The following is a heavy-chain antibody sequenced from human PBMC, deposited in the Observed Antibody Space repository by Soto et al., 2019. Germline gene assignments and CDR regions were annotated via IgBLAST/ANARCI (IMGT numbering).Heavy chain of an antibody. D-gene: IGHD2-2*03. CDR3: AKALVDIVVVPAAMSGMFGY. CDR1: GFTFSSYG. J-gene: IGHJ4*02. Sequence: GGSLRLSCAASGFTFSSYGMHWVRQAPGKGLEWVAVISYDGSNKYYADSVKGRFTISRDNSKNTLYLQMNSLRAEDTAVYYCAKALVDIVVVPAAMSGMFGYWGQGTLVTVSS. V-gene: IGHV3-30*18. CDR2: ISYDGSNK.